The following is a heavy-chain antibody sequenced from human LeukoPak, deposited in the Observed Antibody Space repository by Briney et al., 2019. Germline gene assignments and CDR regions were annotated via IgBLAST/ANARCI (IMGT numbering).Heavy chain of an antibody. Sequence: PSETLSLTCAVYGGSFSGYYWSGIRQPPGKELEWIGEINHSGSTNYNPSLKSRVTISVDTSKNQFSLKLSSATAADTAVYYCARLYYDSTLQHWGQGTLVTVSS. D-gene: IGHD3-22*01. J-gene: IGHJ1*01. CDR3: ARLYYDSTLQH. CDR1: GGSFSGYY. CDR2: INHSGST. V-gene: IGHV4-34*01.